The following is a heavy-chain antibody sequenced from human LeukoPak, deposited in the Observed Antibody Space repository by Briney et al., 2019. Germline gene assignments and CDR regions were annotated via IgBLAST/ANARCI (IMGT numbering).Heavy chain of an antibody. J-gene: IGHJ3*01. Sequence: SSETLSLTCTVSGGSISSYYWSWIRQPPGKGLEWIGYIYYSGSTNYNPSLKSRVTISVDTSKNQFSLKLSSVTAADTAVYFCARGPYSYDSSGAFDVWGQGTMVTVSS. V-gene: IGHV4-59*08. CDR2: IYYSGST. CDR1: GGSISSYY. D-gene: IGHD3-22*01. CDR3: ARGPYSYDSSGAFDV.